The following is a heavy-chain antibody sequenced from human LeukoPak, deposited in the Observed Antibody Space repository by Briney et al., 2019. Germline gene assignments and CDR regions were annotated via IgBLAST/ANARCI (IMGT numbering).Heavy chain of an antibody. J-gene: IGHJ4*02. CDR3: AREGDGSGSYWDY. V-gene: IGHV4-59*01. CDR1: GGSISSYY. CDR2: IYYSGST. Sequence: SETLSLTCTVPGGSISSYYWSWIRQPPGKGLEWIGYIYYSGSTNYNPSLKSRVTISVDTSKNQFSLKLSSVTAADTAVYYCAREGDGSGSYWDYWGQGTLVTVSS. D-gene: IGHD3-10*01.